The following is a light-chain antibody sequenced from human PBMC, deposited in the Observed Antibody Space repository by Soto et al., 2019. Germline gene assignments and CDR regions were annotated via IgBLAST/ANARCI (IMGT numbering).Light chain of an antibody. J-gene: IGKJ4*01. CDR1: QTVSNNF. Sequence: IVLTQSPGTLSLSPGERATLSCRASQTVSNNFLAWYQEKPGRGPRLLIYGASTRATGIPDRFSGRGSGTDFTLTISRLDPEDFAVYYCRQYGRSLEFAVGGGTKVDIK. CDR3: RQYGRSLEFA. V-gene: IGKV3-20*01. CDR2: GAS.